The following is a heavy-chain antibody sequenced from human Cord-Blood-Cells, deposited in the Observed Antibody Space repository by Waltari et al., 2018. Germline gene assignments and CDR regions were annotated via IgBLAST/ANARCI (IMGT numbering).Heavy chain of an antibody. J-gene: IGHJ2*01. CDR2: IIPILGIA. V-gene: IGHV1-69*04. Sequence: QVQLVQSGAEVKKPGSSVKVSCKTSGGTFSSYAISWVRQAPGQGLEWMGGIIPILGIANYAQKFQGRGTITADESTSTAYMELSSLRSEDTAVYYCARLHYYDSSGYYYWYFDLWGRGTLVTVSS. CDR3: ARLHYYDSSGYYYWYFDL. CDR1: GGTFSSYA. D-gene: IGHD3-22*01.